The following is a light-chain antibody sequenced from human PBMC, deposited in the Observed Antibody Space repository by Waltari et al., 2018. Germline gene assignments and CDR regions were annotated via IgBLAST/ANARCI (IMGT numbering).Light chain of an antibody. CDR1: SGHRSNI. CDR3: QTGGHGTWV. V-gene: IGLV4-69*01. Sequence: QLVLTQSPSASASLGASVKLTCTLSSGHRSNIIAWLPQQPEKGPRYLMKVNSDGSHSKGDEIPDRFSGSSSGAERYLTISSLQSEDEADYYCQTGGHGTWVFGGGTKLTVL. J-gene: IGLJ3*02. CDR2: VNSDGSH.